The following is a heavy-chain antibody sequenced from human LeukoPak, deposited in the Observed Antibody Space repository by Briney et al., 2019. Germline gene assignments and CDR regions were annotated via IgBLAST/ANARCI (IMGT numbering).Heavy chain of an antibody. Sequence: SETLSLTCTVSGGSISSYYWSWIRQPPGKGLEWIGYIYYSGSTNNNPSLKSRVTISVDTSKNQFSLKLSSVTAADTALYYCARDGIGSYFGVDYWGQGTLVTVSS. CDR3: ARDGIGSYFGVDY. CDR2: IYYSGST. CDR1: GGSISSYY. J-gene: IGHJ4*02. V-gene: IGHV4-59*12. D-gene: IGHD1-26*01.